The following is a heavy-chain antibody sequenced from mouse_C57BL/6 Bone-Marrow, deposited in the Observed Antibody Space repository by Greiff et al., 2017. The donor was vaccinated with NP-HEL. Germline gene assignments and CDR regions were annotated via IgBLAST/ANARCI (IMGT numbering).Heavy chain of an antibody. V-gene: IGHV5-16*01. D-gene: IGHD1-1*01. Sequence: EVQVVESEGGLVQPGSSMKLSCTASGFTFSDYYMAWVRQVPEKGLEWVANINYDGSSTYYLDSLKSRFIISRDNAKNILYLQMSSLKSEDTATYYCARDLIGSEYYYAMDYWGQGTSVTVSS. CDR2: INYDGSST. J-gene: IGHJ4*01. CDR3: ARDLIGSEYYYAMDY. CDR1: GFTFSDYY.